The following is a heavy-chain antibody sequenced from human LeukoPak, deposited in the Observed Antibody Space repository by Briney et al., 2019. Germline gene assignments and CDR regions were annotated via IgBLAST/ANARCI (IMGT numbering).Heavy chain of an antibody. V-gene: IGHV4-30-4*01. CDR1: GDSVSSNPNY. D-gene: IGHD6-19*01. J-gene: IGHJ3*02. CDR2: ISYSGST. Sequence: PSQTLSLTCTVSGDSVSSNPNYWTWIRQPPGKGLEWIGYISYSGSTYYNPSLKSRVTISVDTSTNRFSLKLTSVTAAGTAVYYCARQIALAGEWAFDIWGQGTVVAVSS. CDR3: ARQIALAGEWAFDI.